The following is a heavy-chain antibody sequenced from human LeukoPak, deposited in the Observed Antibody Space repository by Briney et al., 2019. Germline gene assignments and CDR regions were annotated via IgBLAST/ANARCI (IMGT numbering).Heavy chain of an antibody. CDR3: ARHVYPYYYYYMDV. V-gene: IGHV4-39*01. CDR1: GGSISKSSY. Sequence: PSETLSLTCAVSGGSISKSSYWGWIRQPPGKGLEWIGSIYYSGSTYYNPSLKSRGTISVDTSKNQFSLKLSSVTAADAAVYYCARHVYPYYYYYMDVWGKGTTVTVSS. J-gene: IGHJ6*03. CDR2: IYYSGST. D-gene: IGHD5/OR15-5a*01.